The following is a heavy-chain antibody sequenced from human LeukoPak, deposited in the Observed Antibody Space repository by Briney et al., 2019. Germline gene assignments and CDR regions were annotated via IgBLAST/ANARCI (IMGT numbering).Heavy chain of an antibody. J-gene: IGHJ6*04. CDR3: ARVPDIVPDV. CDR1: GGSISSYY. Sequence: SETLSLTCTVSGGSISSYYWSWIRQPPGKGLEWIGYIYYSGSTNYNPSLKSRVTISVDTSKNQFSLKLSSVTAADTAVYYCARVPDIVPDVSGKGTTVTVPS. CDR2: IYYSGST. V-gene: IGHV4-59*01. D-gene: IGHD2-8*01.